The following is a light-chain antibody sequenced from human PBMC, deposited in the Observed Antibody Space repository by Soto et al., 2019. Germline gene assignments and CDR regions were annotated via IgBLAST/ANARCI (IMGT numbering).Light chain of an antibody. V-gene: IGKV3-15*01. Sequence: EIVLTQSTVTLSVSPGERVTLSCRASQSVDINLAWYQQKPGQAPRLLIYGASTRATDMPGRFSGRGAGAEFTLTISSLQSEDFAVYYCQQYRSWPRTFGQGTKVDIK. CDR1: QSVDIN. CDR3: QQYRSWPRT. J-gene: IGKJ1*01. CDR2: GAS.